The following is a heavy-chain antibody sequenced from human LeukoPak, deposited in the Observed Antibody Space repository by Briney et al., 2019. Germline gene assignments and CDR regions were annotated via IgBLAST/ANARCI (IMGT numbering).Heavy chain of an antibody. CDR2: ISYDGSNK. CDR1: GFTFSSYG. D-gene: IGHD5-18*01. CDR3: AKDGGLGYSYGSHFDY. Sequence: GRSLRLSCAASGFTFSSYGMHWVRQAPGKGLEWVAVISYDGSNKYYADSVKGRFTISRDNSKNTLYLQMNSLRAEDTAVYYCAKDGGLGYSYGSHFDYWGQGTLVTVSS. J-gene: IGHJ4*02. V-gene: IGHV3-30*18.